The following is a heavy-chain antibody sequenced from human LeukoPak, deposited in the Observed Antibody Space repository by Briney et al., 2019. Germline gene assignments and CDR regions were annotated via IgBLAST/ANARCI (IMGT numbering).Heavy chain of an antibody. Sequence: PSQTLSLTCTVSGGSISSGGYYWSWIRQHPGKGLEWIGYIYYSGSTYYNPSLKSRVTISVDTSKNQFSLKLSSVTAADTAVYYCARTRASKATITYYFDYWGQGTLVTVSS. CDR3: ARTRASKATITYYFDY. J-gene: IGHJ4*02. CDR2: IYYSGST. V-gene: IGHV4-31*03. CDR1: GGSISSGGYY. D-gene: IGHD5-12*01.